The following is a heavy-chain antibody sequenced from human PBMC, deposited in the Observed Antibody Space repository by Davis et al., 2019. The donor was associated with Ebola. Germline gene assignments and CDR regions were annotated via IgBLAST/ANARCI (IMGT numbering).Heavy chain of an antibody. CDR1: GFMFSSYA. D-gene: IGHD3-9*01. CDR3: AKDARRYFDWVDAFDI. Sequence: GGSLRLSCSVSGFMFSSYAMHWVRQAPGKGLQYVSGITNNGGSTYYADSVKGRFIISRDNSKNTLYLQMNSLRAEDTAVYYCAKDARRYFDWVDAFDIWGQGTMVTVSS. CDR2: ITNNGGST. V-gene: IGHV3-64*04. J-gene: IGHJ3*02.